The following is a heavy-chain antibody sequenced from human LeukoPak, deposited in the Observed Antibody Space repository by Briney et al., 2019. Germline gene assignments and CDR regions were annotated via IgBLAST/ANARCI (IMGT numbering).Heavy chain of an antibody. D-gene: IGHD2-15*01. CDR1: GFSLSTSGMC. Sequence: SGPTLVNPTQTLTLTCTFSGFSLSTSGMCVSWIRQPPGKALEWLARIDWDDDKYYSTSLKTRLTISKDTSKNQVVLTMTNMDPVGTATYYCARTPIYCSGGSCYLYYFDYWGQGTLVTVSS. CDR3: ARTPIYCSGGSCYLYYFDY. CDR2: IDWDDDK. V-gene: IGHV2-70*11. J-gene: IGHJ4*02.